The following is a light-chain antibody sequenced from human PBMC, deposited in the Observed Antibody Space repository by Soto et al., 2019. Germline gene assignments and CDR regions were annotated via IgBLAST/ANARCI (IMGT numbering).Light chain of an antibody. V-gene: IGKV1-33*01. Sequence: DLQMTQSPSSLSAFVGDRVTITCQASQDIANYLNWYQQKPGKAPRLLIYDASTLEIGVPLRFSGSVSGTDFTLTISSLQNEDIATYYCQHYSGDPPTFGPGTKVDIK. CDR2: DAS. CDR1: QDIANY. CDR3: QHYSGDPPT. J-gene: IGKJ3*01.